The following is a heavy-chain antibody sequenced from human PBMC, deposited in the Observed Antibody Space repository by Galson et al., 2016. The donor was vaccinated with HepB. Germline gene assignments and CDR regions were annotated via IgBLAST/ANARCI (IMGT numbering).Heavy chain of an antibody. J-gene: IGHJ4*02. V-gene: IGHV3-48*04. CDR1: GFTFSSYT. Sequence: SLRLSCAVSGFTFSSYTLNWVRQAPGKGLEWVSYISSSSNIMYYADSVKGRFTISRDNAENSLHLQMNSLKAGDTAVYYCARSPSFPSRYFDYWGQGTLVTVSS. CDR3: ARSPSFPSRYFDY. CDR2: ISSSSNIM.